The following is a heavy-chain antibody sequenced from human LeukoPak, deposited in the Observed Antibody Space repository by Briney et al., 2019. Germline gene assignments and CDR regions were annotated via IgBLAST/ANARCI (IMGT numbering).Heavy chain of an antibody. J-gene: IGHJ4*02. D-gene: IGHD1-26*01. CDR2: IYYSGST. V-gene: IGHV4-59*01. CDR3: ARARWDDGSYYLDY. CDR1: GGSFSGYY. Sequence: SETLSLTCAVYGGSFSGYYWSWIRQPPGKGLEWIGYIYYSGSTDYNPSLKSRVTISVDTSKNQFSLKLSSVTAADTAVYYCARARWDDGSYYLDYWGQGILVTVSS.